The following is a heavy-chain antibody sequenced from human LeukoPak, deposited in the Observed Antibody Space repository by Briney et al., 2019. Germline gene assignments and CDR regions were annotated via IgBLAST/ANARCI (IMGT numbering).Heavy chain of an antibody. D-gene: IGHD6-13*01. J-gene: IGHJ3*02. Sequence: SETLSLTCTVSGGSISSSSYYWGWIRQPPGKGLEWIGSIYYSGSTYYNPSLKSRVTISVDTSKNQFSLKLSSVTAADTAVYYCARHPRRIARGRGAFDIWGQGTMVTVSS. CDR3: ARHPRRIARGRGAFDI. V-gene: IGHV4-39*07. CDR1: GGSISSSSYY. CDR2: IYYSGST.